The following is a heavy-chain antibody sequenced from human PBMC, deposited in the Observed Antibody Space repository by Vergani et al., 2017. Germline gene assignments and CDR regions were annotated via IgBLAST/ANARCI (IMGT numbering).Heavy chain of an antibody. J-gene: IGHJ4*02. Sequence: QVQLPESGPGLVKPPGTLSLTCAVSGCSISSSNWWSWVRQPPGEGLEWFEEIYHSGNTNYTPSLKSRVTISVDKSKNTFSLKLSSVPAADTAVYYCARGYTVDSICWYPLWGQGTLVTVSS. V-gene: IGHV4-4*03. CDR2: IYHSGNT. CDR3: ARGYTVDSICWYPL. D-gene: IGHD6-19*01. CDR1: GCSISSSNW.